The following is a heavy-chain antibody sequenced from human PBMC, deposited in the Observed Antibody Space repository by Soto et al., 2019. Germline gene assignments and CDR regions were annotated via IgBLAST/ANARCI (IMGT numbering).Heavy chain of an antibody. CDR3: ARLTCEWYSSGCVY. V-gene: IGHV4-39*01. D-gene: IGHD6-19*01. Sequence: QLQLQESGPGLVKPSETLSLTCTVSGGSISSSSYYWGWIRQPPGKGLEWIGSIYYSGSTYYNPSLKSRVTISVDTSKNQFSLKLSSVTAADTAVYYCARLTCEWYSSGCVYWGQGTLVTVSS. J-gene: IGHJ4*02. CDR1: GGSISSSSYY. CDR2: IYYSGST.